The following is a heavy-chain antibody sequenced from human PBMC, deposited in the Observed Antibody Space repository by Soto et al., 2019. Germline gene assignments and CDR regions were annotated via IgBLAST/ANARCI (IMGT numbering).Heavy chain of an antibody. Sequence: SETLSLTCTVSGGSISSGGYYWSWIRQHPGKGLEWIGYIYYSGSTYYNPSLKSRVTISVDTSKNQFSLKLSSVTAADTAVYYCARGKGLYGDYGYWGQGTLVTVSS. J-gene: IGHJ4*02. D-gene: IGHD4-17*01. CDR3: ARGKGLYGDYGY. V-gene: IGHV4-31*03. CDR1: GGSISSGGYY. CDR2: IYYSGST.